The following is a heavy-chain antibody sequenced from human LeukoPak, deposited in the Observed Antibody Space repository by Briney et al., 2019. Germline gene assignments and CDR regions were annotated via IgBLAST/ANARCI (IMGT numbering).Heavy chain of an antibody. D-gene: IGHD2-8*01. CDR2: ISDDGGKK. J-gene: IGHJ4*02. Sequence: GRSLRLSCAASGFTFSNYDMHWVRQAPGKGLELVAVISDDGGKKYYADSVKGRFTISRDSSKKTLDLQMNSLRAEDTAVYYCARERGDLILDYWGQGTLVTVSS. V-gene: IGHV3-30*03. CDR3: ARERGDLILDY. CDR1: GFTFSNYD.